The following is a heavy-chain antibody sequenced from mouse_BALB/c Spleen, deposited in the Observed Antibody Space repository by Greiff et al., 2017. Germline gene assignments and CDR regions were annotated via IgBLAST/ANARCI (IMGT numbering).Heavy chain of an antibody. Sequence: EVMLVESGGGLVQPGGSRKLSCAASGFTFSSFGMHWVRQAPEKGLEWVAYISSGSSTIYYADTVKGRFTISRDNPKNTLFLQMTSLRSEDTAVYYCARSTYAMDYWGQGTSVTVSS. CDR3: ARSTYAMDY. CDR1: GFTFSSFG. V-gene: IGHV5-17*02. J-gene: IGHJ4*01. CDR2: ISSGSSTI.